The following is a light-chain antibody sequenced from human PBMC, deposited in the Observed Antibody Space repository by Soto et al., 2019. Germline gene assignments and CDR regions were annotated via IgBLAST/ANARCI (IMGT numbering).Light chain of an antibody. V-gene: IGKV3-11*01. CDR2: ATT. Sequence: IVLTQSPATLSLSPGERATLSCRASQSVSSYLAWYQQKTGQGPRLLIFATTTRATGIPARFSGSGSGTDFPLTLNSLEPEDFAVYYCQQRTHWPPYTFGQGTRLEIK. J-gene: IGKJ2*01. CDR3: QQRTHWPPYT. CDR1: QSVSSY.